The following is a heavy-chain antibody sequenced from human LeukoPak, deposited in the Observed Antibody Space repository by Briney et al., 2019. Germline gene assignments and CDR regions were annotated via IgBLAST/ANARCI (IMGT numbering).Heavy chain of an antibody. Sequence: ASVKVSRKVSGYTLTELSMHWVRQAPGKGLEWMGGFDPEDGETIYAQKFQGRVTMTEDTSTDTAYMELSSLRSEDTAVYYCATGRPRRYSGYDSHFDDWRQGTLVTVSS. CDR3: ATGRPRRYSGYDSHFDD. V-gene: IGHV1-24*01. D-gene: IGHD5-12*01. CDR1: GYTLTELS. J-gene: IGHJ4*01. CDR2: FDPEDGET.